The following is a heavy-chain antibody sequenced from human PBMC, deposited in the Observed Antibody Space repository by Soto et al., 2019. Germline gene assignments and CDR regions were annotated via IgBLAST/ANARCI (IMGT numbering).Heavy chain of an antibody. J-gene: IGHJ4*02. V-gene: IGHV3-15*01. Sequence: GGSLRLSCAASGFTFSNAWMSWVRQAPGKGLEWVGRIKSKTDGGTTDYAAPVKGRFTISRDDSKNTLYLQMNSLKTEDTAVYYCTTELTTDYGDYDGRFDYWGQGTLVTVSS. CDR2: IKSKTDGGTT. CDR3: TTELTTDYGDYDGRFDY. D-gene: IGHD4-17*01. CDR1: GFTFSNAW.